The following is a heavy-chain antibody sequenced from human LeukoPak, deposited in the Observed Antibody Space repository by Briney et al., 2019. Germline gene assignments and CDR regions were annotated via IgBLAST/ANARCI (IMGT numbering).Heavy chain of an antibody. V-gene: IGHV3-23*01. Sequence: GGSLRLSCAASGFTFSSYAMSWVRQAPGKGLEWVSAISGSGGSTYYADSVKGRFTISRDNSKNTLYLQMNSLRAEDTAVYYCAKDLVTIFGVVSLSPDYWGQETMVTVSS. CDR1: GFTFSSYA. D-gene: IGHD3-3*01. CDR3: AKDLVTIFGVVSLSPDY. CDR2: ISGSGGST. J-gene: IGHJ4*02.